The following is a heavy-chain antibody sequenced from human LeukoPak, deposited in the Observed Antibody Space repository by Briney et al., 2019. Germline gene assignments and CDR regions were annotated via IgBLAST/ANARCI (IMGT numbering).Heavy chain of an antibody. D-gene: IGHD5-12*01. CDR1: GFTFSSYW. CDR2: IRQDGSEK. V-gene: IGHV3-7*01. CDR3: ARDRPYSGYDSDY. J-gene: IGHJ4*02. Sequence: PGGSLRLSCAASGFTFSSYWMSWVRQAPGKGLEWVANIRQDGSEKYYVDSVKGRFTISRDNAKNSLYLQMNSLRAEDTAVYYCARDRPYSGYDSDYWGQGTLVTVSS.